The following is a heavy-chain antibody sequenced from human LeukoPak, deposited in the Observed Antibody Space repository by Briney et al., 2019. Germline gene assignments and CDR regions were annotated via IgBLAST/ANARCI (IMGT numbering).Heavy chain of an antibody. V-gene: IGHV1-24*01. D-gene: IGHD3-22*01. CDR3: ATARYDSSGYYLRHAFDI. J-gene: IGHJ3*02. CDR2: FDPEDGET. CDR1: GYTLTELS. Sequence: ASVKVSCKVSGYTLTELSMHWVRQAPGKGLEWMGGFDPEDGETIYAQKFQGRVTMTEDTSTDTAYMELSSLRSEDTAVYYCATARYDSSGYYLRHAFDIWGQGTMVTVSS.